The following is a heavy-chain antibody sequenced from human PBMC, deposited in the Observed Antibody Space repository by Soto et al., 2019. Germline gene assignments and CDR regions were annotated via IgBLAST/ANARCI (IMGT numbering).Heavy chain of an antibody. V-gene: IGHV1-8*01. D-gene: IGHD3-10*01. J-gene: IGHJ6*03. Sequence: ASVKVSCKASGYTFTSYDINWVRQATGQGLEWMGWMNPNSGNTGYAQKFQGRVTMTRNTSISTAYTELSSLRSEDTAVYYCARDGMVRRNYYYYMDVWGKGTTVTVSS. CDR1: GYTFTSYD. CDR2: MNPNSGNT. CDR3: ARDGMVRRNYYYYMDV.